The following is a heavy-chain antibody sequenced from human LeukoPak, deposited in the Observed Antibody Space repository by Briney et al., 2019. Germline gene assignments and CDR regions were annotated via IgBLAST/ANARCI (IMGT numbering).Heavy chain of an antibody. CDR3: ARGGVNTMLRGVIRYYYMDV. Sequence: SETLSLTCTVSGGSISSYYWSWIRQPPGKGLEWTGYIYYSGSTNYNPSLKSRVTISVKTSKNQFSLKLRSVTAADTAVYYCARGGVNTMLRGVIRYYYMDVWGKGTTVTISS. CDR1: GGSISSYY. J-gene: IGHJ6*03. V-gene: IGHV4-59*01. CDR2: IYYSGST. D-gene: IGHD3-10*01.